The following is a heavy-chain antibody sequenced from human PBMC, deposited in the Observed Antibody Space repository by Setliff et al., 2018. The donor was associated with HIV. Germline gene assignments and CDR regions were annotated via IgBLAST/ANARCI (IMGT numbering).Heavy chain of an antibody. J-gene: IGHJ6*03. D-gene: IGHD2-2*01. CDR2: IHESGST. Sequence: KPSETLSLTCTASGGSISSSSYYWGWIRQPPGKGLEWIGSIHESGSTHYNPSLKSRVTISVDTSKNQFSLKLSSVTAADTAVYYCGNQAVVPADMDYYYYIDVWGKGTTVTVSS. CDR3: GNQAVVPADMDYYYYIDV. CDR1: GGSISSSSYY. V-gene: IGHV4-39*01.